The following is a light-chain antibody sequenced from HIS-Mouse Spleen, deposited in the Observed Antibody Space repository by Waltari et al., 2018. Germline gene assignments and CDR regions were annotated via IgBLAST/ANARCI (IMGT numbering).Light chain of an antibody. CDR3: QVWDSSSDHPYV. CDR2: DDS. Sequence: SYVLTQPPSVSVAPGKTARITCGGNNIGSKSVHWYQQKPGQAPVLVVYDDSDRPSGIPGGFSGSNSGNTATLTISRVEAGDEADYYCQVWDSSSDHPYVFGTGTKVTVL. CDR1: NIGSKS. J-gene: IGLJ1*01. V-gene: IGLV3-21*03.